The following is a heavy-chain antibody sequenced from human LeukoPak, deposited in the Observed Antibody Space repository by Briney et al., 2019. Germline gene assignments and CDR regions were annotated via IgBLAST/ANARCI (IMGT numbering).Heavy chain of an antibody. D-gene: IGHD3-22*01. CDR3: ARDGDSSGYYWGY. V-gene: IGHV4-39*07. Sequence: PSETLSLTCTVSGGSISSSSYYWGWIRQPPGKGLEWIGSIYYSGSTYYNPSLKSRVTISVDTSKNQFSLKLSSVTAADMAVYYCARDGDSSGYYWGYWGQGTLVTVSS. J-gene: IGHJ4*02. CDR2: IYYSGST. CDR1: GGSISSSSYY.